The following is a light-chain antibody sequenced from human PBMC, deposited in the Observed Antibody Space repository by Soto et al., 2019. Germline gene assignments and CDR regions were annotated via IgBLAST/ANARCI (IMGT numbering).Light chain of an antibody. Sequence: EIVVTRVPTDRCVPSSEKHTHSFRASQSVSSNFAWYQLKPGQAPRLLIYGASTRATGIPARFSGSGSGTDFTLTMCSLQSEDFAVYYCQQYNNSPTFGQGTKVDIK. CDR1: QSVSSN. J-gene: IGKJ1*01. CDR2: GAS. CDR3: QQYNNSPT. V-gene: IGKV3D-15*01.